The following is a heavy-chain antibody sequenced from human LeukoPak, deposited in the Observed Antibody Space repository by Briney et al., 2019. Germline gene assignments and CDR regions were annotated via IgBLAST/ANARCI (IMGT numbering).Heavy chain of an antibody. V-gene: IGHV1-18*01. Sequence: ASVKVSCKASGYTFTSYGISWVRQAPGQGLEWMGWISAYNGNTNYAQKLQGRVTMTTDTSTSTAYMELRSLRSDDTAVYYCAREVPHYYGSGSYYYFDYWGQGTLVTVSS. CDR1: GYTFTSYG. D-gene: IGHD3-10*01. CDR3: AREVPHYYGSGSYYYFDY. CDR2: ISAYNGNT. J-gene: IGHJ4*02.